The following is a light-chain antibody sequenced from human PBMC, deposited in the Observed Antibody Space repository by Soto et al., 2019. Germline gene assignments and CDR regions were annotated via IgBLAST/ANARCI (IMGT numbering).Light chain of an antibody. J-gene: IGKJ1*01. CDR3: QQYNDWPRT. Sequence: EIVMTQSPATLSVSPGERATLSCRASQSVSSNLVWYQQKPGQSPRLLIYDASTRATGVPARFSGSGSGTEFTLTISGLQSEDFAFYYCQQYNDWPRTFGQGTKVDIK. CDR1: QSVSSN. CDR2: DAS. V-gene: IGKV3-15*01.